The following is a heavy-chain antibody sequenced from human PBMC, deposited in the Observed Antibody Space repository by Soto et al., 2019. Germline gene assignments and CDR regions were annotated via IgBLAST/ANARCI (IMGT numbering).Heavy chain of an antibody. V-gene: IGHV3-23*01. J-gene: IGHJ4*02. Sequence: EVQLLESGGGLVQPGGSLRLSCAASGFTFSSYGMTWVRQAPGKGLEWVSAMTGSGYSTSYADSVKSRFTISRDNSKNTLYLQMTSLRAEDTAIYYCARRHCGDDCYPYYLDYWGQGAQVTVSS. CDR3: ARRHCGDDCYPYYLDY. CDR1: GFTFSSYG. D-gene: IGHD2-21*02. CDR2: MTGSGYST.